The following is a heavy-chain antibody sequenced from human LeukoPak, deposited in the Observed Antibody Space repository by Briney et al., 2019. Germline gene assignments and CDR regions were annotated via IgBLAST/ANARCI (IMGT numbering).Heavy chain of an antibody. CDR2: INPSGGST. CDR3: ARGNYDFWSGYYLWNYYYYMDV. CDR1: GYTFTSYY. V-gene: IGHV1-46*01. J-gene: IGHJ6*03. D-gene: IGHD3-3*01. Sequence: ASVKVSCTASGYTFTSYYMHWVRQAPGQGLEWMGLINPSGGSTSYAQKLQGRVTMTTDTSTSTAYMELRSLRSDDTAVYYCARGNYDFWSGYYLWNYYYYMDVCGKGTTVTVSS.